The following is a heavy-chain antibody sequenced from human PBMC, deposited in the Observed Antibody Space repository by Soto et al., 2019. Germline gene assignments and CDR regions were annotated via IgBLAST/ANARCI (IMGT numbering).Heavy chain of an antibody. J-gene: IGHJ3*02. CDR1: GYSFTSYW. D-gene: IGHD6-6*01. CDR2: IYPGDSDT. CDR3: ARHKDKQLFQDFAFDI. V-gene: IGHV5-51*01. Sequence: GESLKISCKGSGYSFTSYWIGWVRQMPGKGLEWMGIIYPGDSDTRYSPSFQGQVTISADKSISTAYLQWSSLKASDAAMYYCARHKDKQLFQDFAFDIWGQGTMVTVSS.